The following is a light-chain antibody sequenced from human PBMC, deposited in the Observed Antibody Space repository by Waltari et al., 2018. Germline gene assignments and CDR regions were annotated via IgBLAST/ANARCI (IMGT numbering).Light chain of an antibody. CDR1: SSDVGGYNY. V-gene: IGLV2-11*01. J-gene: IGLJ3*02. CDR2: DVS. CDR3: CSYAGSYTWV. Sequence: QSALTPPRPVSGSPGQSVTISCTGTSSDVGGYNYVSWYQQHPGKAPKLMIYDVSKRPSGVPDRFSGSKSGNTASLTISGLQAEDEADYYCCSYAGSYTWVFSGGTKLTVL.